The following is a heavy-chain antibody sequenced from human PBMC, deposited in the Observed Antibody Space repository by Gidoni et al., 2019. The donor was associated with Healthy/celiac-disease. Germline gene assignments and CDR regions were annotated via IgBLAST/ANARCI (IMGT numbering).Heavy chain of an antibody. CDR2: ISYDGSNK. CDR1: GFTFSSYG. Sequence: QVQLVESGGGVVQPGRSLRLSCAASGFTFSSYGMLWVRQAPGKGLEWVAVISYDGSNKYYADSVKGRFTISRDNSKNTLYLQMNSLRAEDTAVYYCAKDLSPEEGLDYYYYGMDVWGQGTTVTVSS. CDR3: AKDLSPEEGLDYYYYGMDV. J-gene: IGHJ6*02. V-gene: IGHV3-30*18. D-gene: IGHD5-12*01.